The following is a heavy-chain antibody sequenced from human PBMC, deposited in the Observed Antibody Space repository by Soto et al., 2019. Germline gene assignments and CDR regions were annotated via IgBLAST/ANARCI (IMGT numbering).Heavy chain of an antibody. D-gene: IGHD6-19*01. J-gene: IGHJ4*02. Sequence: SETLSLPCAVYGGSFSGYYWSWIRQPPGKGLEWIGEINHSGSTNYNPSLKSRVTISVDTSKNQFSLKLSSVTAADTAVYYCARIPRASSSGLDYWGQGTLVTVSS. CDR1: GGSFSGYY. CDR2: INHSGST. CDR3: ARIPRASSSGLDY. V-gene: IGHV4-34*01.